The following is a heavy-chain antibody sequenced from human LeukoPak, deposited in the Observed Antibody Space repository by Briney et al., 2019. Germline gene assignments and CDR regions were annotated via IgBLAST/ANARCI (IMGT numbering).Heavy chain of an antibody. Sequence: PSETLSLTCTVSGGSVSSGSYFWTRIRQPAGKGLEWIGRIYTSGTTYYSPSLEGRVTISLDTSNNQFSLKLSSVTAADTAVYYCARQNYGDAHWGQGTLVTVSS. D-gene: IGHD4-17*01. J-gene: IGHJ4*02. V-gene: IGHV4-61*02. CDR3: ARQNYGDAH. CDR2: IYTSGTT. CDR1: GGSVSSGSYF.